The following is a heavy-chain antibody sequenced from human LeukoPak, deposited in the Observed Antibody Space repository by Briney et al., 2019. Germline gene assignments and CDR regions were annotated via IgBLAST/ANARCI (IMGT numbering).Heavy chain of an antibody. V-gene: IGHV1-24*01. CDR1: GYTLTELS. Sequence: ASVKVSCKVSGYTLTELSMHWVRQAPGKGLEWMGGFDPEDGETIYAQKFQGRVTMTEDTSTDTAYMELSSLRSEDTAVYYCAPLTAIGGSYAFDYWGQGTLVTVSS. CDR2: FDPEDGET. D-gene: IGHD1-26*01. J-gene: IGHJ4*02. CDR3: APLTAIGGSYAFDY.